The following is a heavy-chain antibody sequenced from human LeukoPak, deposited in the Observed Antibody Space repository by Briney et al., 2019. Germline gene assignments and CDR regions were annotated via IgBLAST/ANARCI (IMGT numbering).Heavy chain of an antibody. J-gene: IGHJ4*02. V-gene: IGHV3-23*01. CDR1: GFTFSSYA. Sequence: PGGSLRLSCAASGFTFSSYAMSWVRQAPGKGLEWVSAISGSGGSTYYADSVKGRFTISRDNSKNTLYLQMNSLRAEDTAVYYCAKGGWSITGKRGFDYWGQGTLVTVSS. CDR2: ISGSGGST. D-gene: IGHD1-20*01. CDR3: AKGGWSITGKRGFDY.